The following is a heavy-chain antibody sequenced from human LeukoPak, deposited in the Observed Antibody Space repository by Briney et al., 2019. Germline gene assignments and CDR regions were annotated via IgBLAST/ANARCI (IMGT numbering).Heavy chain of an antibody. V-gene: IGHV4-39*07. D-gene: IGHD3-22*01. J-gene: IGHJ4*02. Sequence: SETLSLTCTVSGGSISSSSYYWGWIHQPPGKGLEWIGSIYYSGSTYYNPSLKSRVTISVDTSKNQFSLKLSSVTAADTAVYYCARGPRYYYDSSGYFDYWGQGTLVTVSS. CDR2: IYYSGST. CDR1: GGSISSSSYY. CDR3: ARGPRYYYDSSGYFDY.